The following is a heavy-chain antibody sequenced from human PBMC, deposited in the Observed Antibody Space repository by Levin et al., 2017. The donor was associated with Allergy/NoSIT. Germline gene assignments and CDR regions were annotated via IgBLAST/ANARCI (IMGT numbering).Heavy chain of an antibody. D-gene: IGHD3-10*01. Sequence: GGSLRLSCAASGFTFSSYNMNWVRQAPGKGLGWVSYISNSGSTVYYADSVKGRFTISRDNAKNSLYLQMNSLRDEDTAVYYCAREGGSGSYTWGWGQGTLVTVSS. CDR2: ISNSGSTV. CDR1: GFTFSSYN. V-gene: IGHV3-48*02. J-gene: IGHJ4*02. CDR3: AREGGSGSYTWG.